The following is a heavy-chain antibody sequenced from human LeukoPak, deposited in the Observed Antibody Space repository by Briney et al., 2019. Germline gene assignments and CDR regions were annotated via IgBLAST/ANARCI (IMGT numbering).Heavy chain of an antibody. CDR1: GFTFNTYA. Sequence: GGSLRLSCAASGFTFNTYAMTWVRQAPGKGLEWLSAISGRGGSTYYTDSVKGRFTISRDNSKNTLYLQMNSLRAEDTAVYYCAKVPLGVAPYYFDYWGQGTLVTVSS. V-gene: IGHV3-23*01. J-gene: IGHJ4*02. CDR3: AKVPLGVAPYYFDY. D-gene: IGHD5-12*01. CDR2: ISGRGGST.